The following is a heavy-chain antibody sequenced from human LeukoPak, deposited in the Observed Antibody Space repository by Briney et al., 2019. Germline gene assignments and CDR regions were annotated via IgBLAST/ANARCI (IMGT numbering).Heavy chain of an antibody. CDR2: ISSSSSYI. CDR3: ARESLDYYDSSGYEFDY. Sequence: GGSLRLSCAASGFTFSSYSMTWVRQAPGKGLEWVSSISSSSSYIYYADSVKGRFTISRDNAKNSLYLQMNSLRAEDTAVYYCARESLDYYDSSGYEFDYWGQGTLVTVSS. J-gene: IGHJ4*02. CDR1: GFTFSSYS. D-gene: IGHD3-22*01. V-gene: IGHV3-21*01.